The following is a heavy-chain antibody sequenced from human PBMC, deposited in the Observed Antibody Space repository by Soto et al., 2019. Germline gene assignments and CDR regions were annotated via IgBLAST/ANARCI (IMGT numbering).Heavy chain of an antibody. CDR1: GYTFTGYA. V-gene: IGHV1-3*01. CDR2: INAGNGNT. J-gene: IGHJ4*02. Sequence: ASVKVSCKASGYTFTGYAMHWVRQAPGQRLEWMGWINAGNGNTKYSQKFQGRVTITRDTSASTAYMELSSLRSEDTAVYYCARAVAVPADFGYWGQGSLVTVSS. D-gene: IGHD6-19*01. CDR3: ARAVAVPADFGY.